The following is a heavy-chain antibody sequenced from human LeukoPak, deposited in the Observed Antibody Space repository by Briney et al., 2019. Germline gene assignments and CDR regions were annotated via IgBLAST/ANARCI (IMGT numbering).Heavy chain of an antibody. J-gene: IGHJ4*02. CDR1: GGSVSSGSYY. Sequence: SETLSLTCTVSGGSVSSGSYYWRWIRQPPGKGLEWFGYIYCSGSTNYNPSLKSRVTISVDTSKNQFSLKLSSVTAADTAVYYCARVHLHSGSYYFDYWGQGTLVTVSS. V-gene: IGHV4-61*01. CDR3: ARVHLHSGSYYFDY. CDR2: IYCSGST. D-gene: IGHD1-26*01.